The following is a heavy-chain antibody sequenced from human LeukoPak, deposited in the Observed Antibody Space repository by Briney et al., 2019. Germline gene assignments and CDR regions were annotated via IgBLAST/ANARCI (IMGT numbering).Heavy chain of an antibody. V-gene: IGHV4-39*01. CDR2: IYYSGST. D-gene: IGHD6-13*01. Sequence: SETLSLTCTVSGGSISSSSYYWGWIRQPPGKGLEWIGSIYYSGSTYYNPSLKSRVTISVDTSKNQFSLKLSSVTATDTAVYYCARPVHSSSWYSGNNWFDPWGQGTLVTVSS. CDR1: GGSISSSSYY. CDR3: ARPVHSSSWYSGNNWFDP. J-gene: IGHJ5*02.